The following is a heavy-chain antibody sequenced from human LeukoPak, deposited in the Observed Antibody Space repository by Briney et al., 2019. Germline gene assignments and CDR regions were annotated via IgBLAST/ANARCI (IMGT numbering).Heavy chain of an antibody. J-gene: IGHJ4*02. CDR2: LYYSAST. CDR1: GGSISSSSYY. D-gene: IGHD3/OR15-3a*01. V-gene: IGHV4-39*01. Sequence: SETLSLTCTVSGGSISSSSYYWGWFRQPPGKGLEWIGSLYYSASTYYNPSLKSQVSISIDTSKNQFSLRLTSVTAADTAVYYCARQTGSGLFILPGGQGTLVTVSS. CDR3: ARQTGSGLFILP.